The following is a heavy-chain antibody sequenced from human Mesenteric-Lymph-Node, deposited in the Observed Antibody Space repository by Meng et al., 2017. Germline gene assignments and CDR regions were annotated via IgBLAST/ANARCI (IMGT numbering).Heavy chain of an antibody. Sequence: GGSLRLSCAASGFTFSSYAMHWVRQAPGKGLEWVGFIPFDGSGKYYADSVKGRFTISRDNFKNTLYLQMSSLRAADTAVYFCARGGTDYGDYRLNDYWGQGTLVTVSS. D-gene: IGHD4-17*01. CDR3: ARGGTDYGDYRLNDY. V-gene: IGHV3-30*04. J-gene: IGHJ4*02. CDR2: IPFDGSGK. CDR1: GFTFSSYA.